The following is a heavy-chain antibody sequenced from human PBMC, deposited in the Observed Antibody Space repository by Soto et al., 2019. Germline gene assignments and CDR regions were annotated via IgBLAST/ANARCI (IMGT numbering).Heavy chain of an antibody. D-gene: IGHD3-22*01. J-gene: IGHJ4*02. CDR2: INAGNGNT. V-gene: IGHV1-3*01. CDR3: ARGPKYYYDSSGSWHDY. CDR1: GYTFTSYA. Sequence: ASVKVSCKASGYTFTSYAMHWVRQAPGQRLEWMGWINAGNGNTKYSQKFQGRVTITKDKSASTAYMELSSMRSEDTALYYCARGPKYYYDSSGSWHDYWGQGTLVTVSS.